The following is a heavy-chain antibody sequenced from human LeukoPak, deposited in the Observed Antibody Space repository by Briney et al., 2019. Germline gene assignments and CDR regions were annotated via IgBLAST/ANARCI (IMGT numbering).Heavy chain of an antibody. CDR1: GFTFSSYS. D-gene: IGHD1-1*01. CDR2: ISSSSSTI. Sequence: PGGSLRLSCAASGFTFSSYSMNWVRQAPGKGLEWVSYISSSSSTIYYADSVRGRFTISRDNAKNSLYLQMNSLRAEDTAVYYCARILLERGLDWFDPWGQGTLVTVSS. CDR3: ARILLERGLDWFDP. J-gene: IGHJ5*02. V-gene: IGHV3-48*04.